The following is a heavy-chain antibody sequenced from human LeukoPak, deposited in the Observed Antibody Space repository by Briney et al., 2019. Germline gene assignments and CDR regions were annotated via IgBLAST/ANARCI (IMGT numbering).Heavy chain of an antibody. CDR2: IKQDGSEK. D-gene: IGHD4-11*01. CDR3: ARDYSMDPFDY. CDR1: GFTFSSYW. V-gene: IGHV3-7*01. J-gene: IGHJ4*02. Sequence: GGSLRLSCAASGFTFSSYWMSWVRQAPGTGLEWVANIKQDGSEKYYVDSVKGRFTISRDNAKNSLYLQMNSLRAEDTAVYYCARDYSMDPFDYWGQGTLVTVSS.